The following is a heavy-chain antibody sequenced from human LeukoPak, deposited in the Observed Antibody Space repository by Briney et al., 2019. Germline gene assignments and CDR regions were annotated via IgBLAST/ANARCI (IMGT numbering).Heavy chain of an antibody. CDR3: ARESIVVVPAAILGYFDY. J-gene: IGHJ4*02. V-gene: IGHV3-30-3*01. CDR1: GFTFSSYA. Sequence: PGGSLRLSCAASGFTFSSYAMHWVRQAPGKGLEWVAVISYDGSNKYYADSVKGRFTISRDNSKNTLYLQMNSLRAEDTAVYYCARESIVVVPAAILGYFDYWGQGTLVTVSS. CDR2: ISYDGSNK. D-gene: IGHD2-2*01.